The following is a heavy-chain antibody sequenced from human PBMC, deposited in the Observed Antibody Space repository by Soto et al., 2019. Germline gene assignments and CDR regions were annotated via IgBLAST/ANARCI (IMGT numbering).Heavy chain of an antibody. D-gene: IGHD3-9*01. V-gene: IGHV4-30-4*01. CDR2: IYYSGTT. CDR3: AGVLMQDAVIFHCMAG. J-gene: IGHJ6*02. Sequence: VQPQASRPALLTPSQTLSLTCTVSGGSISSGDYYWSWIRQHPGKGLERIGYIYYSGTTDYTASLQSRLIIAEDTAKNQFSLRLSCVTAADTAVHYCAGVLMQDAVIFHCMAGGGHGTTVAVSS. CDR1: GGSISSGDYY.